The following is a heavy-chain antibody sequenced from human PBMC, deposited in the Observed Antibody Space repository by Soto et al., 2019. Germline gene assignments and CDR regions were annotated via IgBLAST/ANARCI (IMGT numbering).Heavy chain of an antibody. CDR3: AASIFYYGMDV. CDR2: IYPGDSDT. CDR1: GYTFTNYW. V-gene: IGHV5-51*01. J-gene: IGHJ6*02. Sequence: EVQLVQSGAEVKKPGESPKISCKGSGYTFTNYWIGWVRQMPGKGLEWMGIIYPGDSDTKYNPSFQGQVTISADKSITTTYLRWTSLKASDTAIYYCAASIFYYGMDVWGQGTTVTVSS.